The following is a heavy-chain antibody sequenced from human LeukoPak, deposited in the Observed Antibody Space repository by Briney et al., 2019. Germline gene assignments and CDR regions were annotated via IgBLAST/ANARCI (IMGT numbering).Heavy chain of an antibody. CDR1: GGSISSYY. CDR3: ARVLYGDARRVYYYYYMDV. V-gene: IGHV4-59*01. CDR2: IYYSGST. Sequence: PSETLSLTCTVSGGSISSYYWSWIRQPPGKGLEWIGYIYYSGSTNYNPSLKSRGTISVDTSKNQFSLKLSSVTAADTAVYYCARVLYGDARRVYYYYYMDVWGKGTTVTVSS. J-gene: IGHJ6*03. D-gene: IGHD4-17*01.